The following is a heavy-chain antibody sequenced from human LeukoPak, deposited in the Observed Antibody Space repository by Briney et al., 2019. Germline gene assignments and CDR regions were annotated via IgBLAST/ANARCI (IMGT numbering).Heavy chain of an antibody. V-gene: IGHV3-7*03. CDR3: ATIVVVSSSLEDY. D-gene: IGHD3-22*01. J-gene: IGHJ4*02. CDR2: IKQDGSEK. Sequence: GGSLRLSCAASGFTLTSYWMSWVRQAPGKGLEWVANIKQDGSEKYYVDSVKGRFTISRDNAKKSLYLQMNSLRAEDTAVYYCATIVVVSSSLEDYWGQGTLVTVSS. CDR1: GFTLTSYW.